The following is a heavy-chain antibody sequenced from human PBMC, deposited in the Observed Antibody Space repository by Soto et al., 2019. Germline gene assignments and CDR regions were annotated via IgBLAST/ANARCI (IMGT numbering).Heavy chain of an antibody. D-gene: IGHD2-21*02. V-gene: IGHV4-39*01. CDR3: ARHPSDFWFDP. CDR1: GGSISSSSYF. Sequence: QLQLQESGPGLVKPSETLSLTCRVSGGSISSSSYFWGWIRQPPGKGLEWIGSIYYSGSTYYNPPLKSRVTVSVDTSKNQFSLKLSSVTAEDTAVYYWARHPSDFWFDPWCQGTLVTVSS. CDR2: IYYSGST. J-gene: IGHJ5*02.